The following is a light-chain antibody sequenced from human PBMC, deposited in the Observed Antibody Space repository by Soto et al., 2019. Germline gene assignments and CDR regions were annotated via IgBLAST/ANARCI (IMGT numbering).Light chain of an antibody. J-gene: IGLJ3*02. V-gene: IGLV1-47*01. CDR1: SSNIGSDY. CDR3: AAWDDSLSGWV. Sequence: QSVLTQPPSASGTPGLRVTMSCSGSSSNIGSDYVYWYQHLPGTAPKLLIYRNNQRPSGVPDRFSGSKSGTSASLAISGLRSEDEADYYCAAWDDSLSGWVFGGGTKLTVL. CDR2: RNN.